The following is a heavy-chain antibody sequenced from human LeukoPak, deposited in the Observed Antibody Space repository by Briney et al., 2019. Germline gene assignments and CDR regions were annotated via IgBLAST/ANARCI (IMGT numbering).Heavy chain of an antibody. CDR2: INPSGGST. J-gene: IGHJ4*02. CDR3: ATGASSSWYDIGY. V-gene: IGHV1-46*01. D-gene: IGHD6-13*01. Sequence: ASVKVSCKASGYTFTSYYMHWVRQAPGQGLEWMGIINPSGGSTIYAQKFQGRVTMTGDTSTDTAYMELSSLRSEDTAVYYCATGASSSWYDIGYWGQGTLVTVSS. CDR1: GYTFTSYY.